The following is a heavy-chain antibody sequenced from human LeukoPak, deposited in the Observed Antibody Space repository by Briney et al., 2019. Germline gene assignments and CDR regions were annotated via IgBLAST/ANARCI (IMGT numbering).Heavy chain of an antibody. V-gene: IGHV3-23*01. CDR2: ISGSGDNT. Sequence: GGSLRLSCAASGFTFSNAWMNWVRQAPGKGLEWVSGISGSGDNTYYADSVKGRFTISRDNSKNTLYVQVNSPGTEDTAAYYCAKGSYYDSSGSFYFDYWGQGTLVTVSS. CDR1: GFTFSNAW. CDR3: AKGSYYDSSGSFYFDY. D-gene: IGHD3-22*01. J-gene: IGHJ4*02.